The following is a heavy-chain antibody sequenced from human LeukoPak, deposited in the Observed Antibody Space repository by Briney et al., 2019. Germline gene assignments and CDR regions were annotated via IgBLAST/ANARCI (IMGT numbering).Heavy chain of an antibody. J-gene: IGHJ4*02. Sequence: SGGSLRLSCAASGFTFSSYGMHWVRQAPGKRLEWVAVISYDGSNKYYADSVKGRFTISRNNSKNTLYLQMNSLRAEDTAVYYCAKDAQSTYYYDSSGHLDYWGQGTLVTVSS. V-gene: IGHV3-30*18. D-gene: IGHD3-22*01. CDR1: GFTFSSYG. CDR2: ISYDGSNK. CDR3: AKDAQSTYYYDSSGHLDY.